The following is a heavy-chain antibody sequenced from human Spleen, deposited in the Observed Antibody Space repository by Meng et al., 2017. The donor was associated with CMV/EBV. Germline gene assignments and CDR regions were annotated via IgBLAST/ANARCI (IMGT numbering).Heavy chain of an antibody. J-gene: IGHJ5*02. Sequence: VRLRGSAPGRVKPSQTLSLTCTVSGGSVSSGNNYWIWIRQPPGKGLEWIGYIYYSGRTYYNPSLESRVTMSVDTSKNQFSLNLNSVTAADTAVYYCARVNGDCFSTICYKGWFDPWGQGTLVTVSS. CDR1: GGSVSSGNNY. D-gene: IGHD2-2*02. V-gene: IGHV4-30-4*01. CDR3: ARVNGDCFSTICYKGWFDP. CDR2: IYYSGRT.